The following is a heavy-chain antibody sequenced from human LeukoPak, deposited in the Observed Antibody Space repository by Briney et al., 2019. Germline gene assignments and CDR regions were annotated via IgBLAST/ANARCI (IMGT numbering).Heavy chain of an antibody. D-gene: IGHD3-10*01. CDR2: ISGSGGST. CDR1: GFTFGSYA. Sequence: PGGSLRLSCAASGFTFGSYAMSWVRQAPGKGLEWVSAISGSGGSTYYADSVKGRFTISRDNSKNTLYLQMNSLRAEDTAVYYCAKDRRVWVLWFGDRWGQGTLVTVSS. J-gene: IGHJ4*02. V-gene: IGHV3-23*01. CDR3: AKDRRVWVLWFGDR.